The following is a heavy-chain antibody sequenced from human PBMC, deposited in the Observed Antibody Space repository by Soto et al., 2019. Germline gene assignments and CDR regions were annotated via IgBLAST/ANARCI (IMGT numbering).Heavy chain of an antibody. V-gene: IGHV3-23*01. Sequence: EVQLLESGGGLQQPGGSLRLSCAASGFTFSSSVMSWVRQAPGKGLEWVSTLSGAGGRSYYSDSVKGRFIISRDNSRNTLYLQMNSLRVEDTALYYCAKVSWVFGVVIGYLDSWGQGTLVTVSS. D-gene: IGHD3-3*01. CDR3: AKVSWVFGVVIGYLDS. CDR2: LSGAGGRS. J-gene: IGHJ4*02. CDR1: GFTFSSSV.